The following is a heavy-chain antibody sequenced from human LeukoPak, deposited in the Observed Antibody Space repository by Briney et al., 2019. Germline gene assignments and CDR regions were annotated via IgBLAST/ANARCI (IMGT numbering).Heavy chain of an antibody. CDR3: ARERMITFGGVIVPNYDY. CDR2: ISAYNGNT. D-gene: IGHD3-16*02. V-gene: IGHV1-18*01. J-gene: IGHJ4*02. CDR1: GYTFTSYG. Sequence: ASVKVSCEASGYTFTSYGISWVRQAPGQGLEWMGWISAYNGNTNYAQKLQGRVTMTTDTSTSTAYMELRSLRSDDTAVYYCARERMITFGGVIVPNYDYWGQGTLVTVSS.